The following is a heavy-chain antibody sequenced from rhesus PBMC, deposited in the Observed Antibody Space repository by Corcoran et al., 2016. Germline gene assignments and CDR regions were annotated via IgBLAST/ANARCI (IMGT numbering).Heavy chain of an antibody. D-gene: IGHD1-44*02. CDR1: GGSISDSYR. V-gene: IGHV4S10*01. CDR3: ARKGRPLDY. CDR2: IYGSSTSP. Sequence: QVQLQESGPGVVKPSETLSLTCAVSGGSISDSYRWSWIRQPPGKGLEWIGYIYGSSTSPNYNPSLKSRVTISKDTSKNQFSLKLSSVTAADTAVYYCARKGRPLDYWGQGVLVTVSS. J-gene: IGHJ4*01.